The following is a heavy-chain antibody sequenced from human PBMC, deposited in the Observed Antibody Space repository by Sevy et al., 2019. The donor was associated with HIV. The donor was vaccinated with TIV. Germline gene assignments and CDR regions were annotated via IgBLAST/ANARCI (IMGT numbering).Heavy chain of an antibody. D-gene: IGHD3-10*01. V-gene: IGHV3-30*09. CDR1: GFTFRNYA. Sequence: GGSLRLSCTASGFTFRNYAMNWVRQAPGKGLERVALISYDGSNKYYADSVRGRFAISRDNSKNKLYLQMNSLRTEDTAIYYCAREGQLWFVYYFDNWGQGTLVTVSS. CDR2: ISYDGSNK. CDR3: AREGQLWFVYYFDN. J-gene: IGHJ4*02.